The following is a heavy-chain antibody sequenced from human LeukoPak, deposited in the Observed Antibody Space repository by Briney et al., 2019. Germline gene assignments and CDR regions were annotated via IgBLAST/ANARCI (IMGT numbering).Heavy chain of an antibody. CDR1: GGSISSYY. CDR2: IYYSGST. Sequence: SETLSPTCTVSGGSISSYYWSWIRQPPGKGLEWIGYIYYSGSTNYNPSLKSRVTISVDTSKNQFSLKLSSVTAADTAVYYCARDYGGNSYLFDPWGQGTLVTVSS. CDR3: ARDYGGNSYLFDP. J-gene: IGHJ5*02. D-gene: IGHD4-23*01. V-gene: IGHV4-59*01.